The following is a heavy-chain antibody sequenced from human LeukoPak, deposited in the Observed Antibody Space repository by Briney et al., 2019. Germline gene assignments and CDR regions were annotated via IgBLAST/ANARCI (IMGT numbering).Heavy chain of an antibody. J-gene: IGHJ4*02. CDR1: GFVFSNFG. CDR3: AQDSGDGYNPGDY. V-gene: IGHV3-30*02. D-gene: IGHD5-24*01. Sequence: PGRSLRLSCAASGFVFSNFGMHWVRQAPGKGLEWVAFIRYDESLKYYADSVKGRFTISRDNSRNTVFLEMDSLRGDDTAVYYCAQDSGDGYNPGDYWGQGTLVTVSS. CDR2: IRYDESLK.